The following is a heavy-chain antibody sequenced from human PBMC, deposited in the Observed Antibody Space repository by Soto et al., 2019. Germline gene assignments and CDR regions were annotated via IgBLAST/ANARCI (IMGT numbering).Heavy chain of an antibody. CDR1: GFTFSSYA. J-gene: IGHJ3*02. Sequence: GVSLRLSCAASGFTFSSYAMSWVRQAPGKGLEWVSAISGSGGSTYYADSVKGRFTISRDNSKNTLYLQMNSLRAEDTAVYYCAKVGGSYLSGNAFDIWGQGTMVTVSS. CDR2: ISGSGGST. CDR3: AKVGGSYLSGNAFDI. D-gene: IGHD1-26*01. V-gene: IGHV3-23*01.